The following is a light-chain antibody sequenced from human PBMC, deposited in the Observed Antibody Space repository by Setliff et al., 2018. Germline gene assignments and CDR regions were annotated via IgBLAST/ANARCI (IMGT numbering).Light chain of an antibody. CDR1: SSDVGGYNY. Sequence: QSVLPQPAAVSGSPGQSIAISCAGTSSDVGGYNYVSWYQQHHSLRIGPKLMIYDVNRRPSGVSSRFSGSKSGNTASLTISGLQTEDEADYYCSSYTTTGTRRGVFGPGTKVTVL. J-gene: IGLJ1*01. CDR2: DVN. CDR3: SSYTTTGTRRGV. V-gene: IGLV2-14*03.